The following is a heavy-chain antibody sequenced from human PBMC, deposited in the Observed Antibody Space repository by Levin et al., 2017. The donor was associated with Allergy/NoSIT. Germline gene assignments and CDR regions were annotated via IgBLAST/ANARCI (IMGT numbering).Heavy chain of an antibody. D-gene: IGHD4-17*01. J-gene: IGHJ4*02. CDR3: ATYDYGDYVFDY. V-gene: IGHV1-18*01. CDR2: ISAYNGNT. Sequence: VASVKVSCKASGYTFTSYGISWVRQAPGQGLEWMGWISAYNGNTNYAQKLQGRVTMTTDTSTSTAYMELRSLRSDDTAVYYCATYDYGDYVFDYWGQGTLVTVSS. CDR1: GYTFTSYG.